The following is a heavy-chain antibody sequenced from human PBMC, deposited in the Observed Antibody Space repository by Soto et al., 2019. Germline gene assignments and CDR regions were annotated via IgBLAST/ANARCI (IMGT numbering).Heavy chain of an antibody. CDR2: ISYDGSNK. CDR3: ARDYLGYSGYIINGDLDY. D-gene: IGHD5-12*01. Sequence: GGSLRLSCAASGFTFSSYAMHWVRQAPGKGLEWVAVISYDGSNKYYADSVKGRFTISRDNSKNTLYLQMNSLRAEDTAVYYCARDYLGYSGYIINGDLDYWGQGTLVTVSS. V-gene: IGHV3-30-3*01. J-gene: IGHJ4*02. CDR1: GFTFSSYA.